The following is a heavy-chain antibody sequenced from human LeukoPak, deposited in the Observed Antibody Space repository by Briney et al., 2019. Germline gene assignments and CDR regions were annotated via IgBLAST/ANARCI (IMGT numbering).Heavy chain of an antibody. D-gene: IGHD5-12*01. Sequence: GGSLRLSCAASGFTFSSYEMNWVRQAPGKGLEWVSYISSSGSTIYYADSVKGRFTISRDNAKNSLYLQMSSLRADDTAVYYCARVEASGYDYGAFDYWGQGTLVTVSS. V-gene: IGHV3-48*03. CDR2: ISSSGSTI. CDR3: ARVEASGYDYGAFDY. CDR1: GFTFSSYE. J-gene: IGHJ4*02.